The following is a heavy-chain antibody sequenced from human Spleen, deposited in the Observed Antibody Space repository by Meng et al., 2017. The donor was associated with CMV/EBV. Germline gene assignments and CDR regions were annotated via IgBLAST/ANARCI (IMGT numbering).Heavy chain of an antibody. Sequence: GESLKNPCAASGFNFSSYAMSWVRQAPGKGLEWVSAISGSGGSTYSADSVKGRFTISRDNSKNTLYLQMNSLRAEDTAVYYCAKDVIAARFSHGMDVWGQGTTVTVSS. CDR1: GFNFSSYA. D-gene: IGHD6-6*01. CDR3: AKDVIAARFSHGMDV. CDR2: ISGSGGST. V-gene: IGHV3-23*01. J-gene: IGHJ6*02.